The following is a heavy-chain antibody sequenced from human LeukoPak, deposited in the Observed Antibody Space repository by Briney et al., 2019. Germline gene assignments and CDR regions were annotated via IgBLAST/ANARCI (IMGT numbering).Heavy chain of an antibody. J-gene: IGHJ4*02. V-gene: IGHV5-51*01. D-gene: IGHD3-16*01. CDR1: GYSFTNYW. Sequence: GESLKIFCKGSGYSFTNYWIGWVRQMPGKGLGWVGIIYPGDSDTRYSPSFQGQVTISADKSISTAYLQWSSLKASDTAMYYCARGRFGDYDYVWGSTFDYWGQGTLVTVSS. CDR3: ARGRFGDYDYVWGSTFDY. CDR2: IYPGDSDT.